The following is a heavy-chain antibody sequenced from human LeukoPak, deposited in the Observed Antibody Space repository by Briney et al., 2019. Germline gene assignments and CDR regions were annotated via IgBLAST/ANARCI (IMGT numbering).Heavy chain of an antibody. J-gene: IGHJ4*01. V-gene: IGHV3-7*01. CDR3: ARDLSGVTGYTYGRGIDY. Sequence: GGSLRLSCAASGFTFSSYWMSWVRQAPGKGLEWVANIKKDGSEKYYVDSVKGRFTISRDNAKNSLYLQMNSLRAEDTAMYYCARDLSGVTGYTYGRGIDYWGQEPWSPSPQ. D-gene: IGHD5-18*01. CDR1: GFTFSSYW. CDR2: IKKDGSEK.